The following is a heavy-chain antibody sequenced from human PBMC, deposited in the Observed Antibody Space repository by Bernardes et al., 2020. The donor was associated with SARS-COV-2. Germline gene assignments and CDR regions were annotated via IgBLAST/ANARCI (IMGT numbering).Heavy chain of an antibody. D-gene: IGHD6-13*01. CDR1: GFTVSSNY. CDR3: AREGRAAAGVNWFDP. J-gene: IGHJ5*02. Sequence: SLRLSCAASGFTVSSNYMTWVRQAPGKGLEWVSLIYSGGSTYYADSVKGRFTISKDDSKNTLYLQMNSLRADDTAVYYCAREGRAAAGVNWFDPWGQGTLVTVSS. V-gene: IGHV3-53*01. CDR2: IYSGGST.